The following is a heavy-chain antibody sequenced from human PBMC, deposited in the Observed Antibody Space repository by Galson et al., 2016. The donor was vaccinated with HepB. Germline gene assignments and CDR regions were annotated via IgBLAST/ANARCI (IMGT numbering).Heavy chain of an antibody. D-gene: IGHD1-26*01. CDR1: GGTFSDYV. CDR3: ARASWEFPTTFDF. CDR2: IIPIFGAV. V-gene: IGHV1-69*06. J-gene: IGHJ4*02. Sequence: SVKVSCKASGGTFSDYVISWVRQAPGQGLEWMGDIIPIFGAVHYAQRFQGRVTIGADKSTSTAYMELTSLRSEDTAIYYCARASWEFPTTFDFWGQGTLVTVTS.